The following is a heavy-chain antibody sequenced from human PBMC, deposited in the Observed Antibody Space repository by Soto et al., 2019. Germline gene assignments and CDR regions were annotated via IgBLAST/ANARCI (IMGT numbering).Heavy chain of an antibody. V-gene: IGHV4-31*03. CDR3: ARVGAYRELLHNWFDP. Sequence: QVPLQESGPGLVKPSETLSLICSVSGGSISSGDYLWSWLRQHPEKGLEWIAYISYSGSANYNPSLKSRVSISVDTSRNHFSLRLSSVTAADTAVYYCARVGAYRELLHNWFDPWGQGTLVTVSS. D-gene: IGHD3-10*01. CDR2: ISYSGSA. CDR1: GGSISSGDYL. J-gene: IGHJ5*02.